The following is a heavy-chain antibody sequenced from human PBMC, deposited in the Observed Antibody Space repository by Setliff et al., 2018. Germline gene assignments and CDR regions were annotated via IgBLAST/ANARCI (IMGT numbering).Heavy chain of an antibody. D-gene: IGHD2-8*01. CDR3: LRLVRYCSRTTCQRTLGDEV. V-gene: IGHV1-18*01. Sequence: ASVKVSCKASGYTFSESIVSWVRQAQGQGLEWMGWIGVYTGRTSSAQKFQDRLTMMTEKSTNMAYMELRGLTSNDTAVYYCLRLVRYCSRTTCQRTLGDEVWGQGTLVTVSS. CDR2: IGVYTGRT. J-gene: IGHJ4*02. CDR1: GYTFSESI.